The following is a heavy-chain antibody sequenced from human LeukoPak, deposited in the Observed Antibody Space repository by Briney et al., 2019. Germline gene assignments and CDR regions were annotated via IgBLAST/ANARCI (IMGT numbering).Heavy chain of an antibody. J-gene: IGHJ4*02. CDR3: ARGGTNRAFDY. CDR1: GGSISSYY. V-gene: IGHV4-59*01. CDR2: IFYSGST. Sequence: SETLSLTCTVSGGSISSYYWSWIRQPPGKGLEWIGYIFYSGSTYYNPSLKSRVTISVDTSKNQFSLKLTSVTAADTAVYYCARGGTNRAFDYWGQGTLVTVSS. D-gene: IGHD1-14*01.